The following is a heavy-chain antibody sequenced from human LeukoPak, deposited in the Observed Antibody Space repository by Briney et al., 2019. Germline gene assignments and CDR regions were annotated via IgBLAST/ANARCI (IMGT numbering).Heavy chain of an antibody. Sequence: GGSLRLSCAASGFTFSSYSMNWVRQAPGKGLEWGSYISGSSSTIYYADSVKGRFTISRDNGMNTLNLQMNSLRAEDTAVYYCARGSTYYDSSGQVPFDYWGQGTLVTVSS. CDR2: ISGSSSTI. CDR1: GFTFSSYS. J-gene: IGHJ4*02. D-gene: IGHD3-22*01. V-gene: IGHV3-48*01. CDR3: ARGSTYYDSSGQVPFDY.